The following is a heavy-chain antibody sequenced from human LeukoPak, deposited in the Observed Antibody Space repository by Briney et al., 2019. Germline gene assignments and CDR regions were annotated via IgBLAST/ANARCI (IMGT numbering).Heavy chain of an antibody. Sequence: GGSLRLSCAASRFTFRSYWMHWVRQAPGKGLEWVSRVIRDGSLTNYADSVKGRFTISRDNAKNTLYLQMSSLRAEDTAVYFWVRDGDDFNFDYWGQGSLVTVSS. CDR3: VRDGDDFNFDY. V-gene: IGHV3-74*01. CDR2: VIRDGSLT. J-gene: IGHJ4*02. D-gene: IGHD5-24*01. CDR1: RFTFRSYW.